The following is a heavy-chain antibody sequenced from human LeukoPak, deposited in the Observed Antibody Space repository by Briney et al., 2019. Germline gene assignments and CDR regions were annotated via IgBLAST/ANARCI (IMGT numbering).Heavy chain of an antibody. D-gene: IGHD1-26*01. CDR1: GGTFSSYT. CDR2: IIPILGIA. J-gene: IGHJ4*02. CDR3: ASTLSELPGHDY. Sequence: SVKVSFKASGGTFSSYTISWVRQAPGQGVEWMGRIIPILGIANYAQKFQGRVTITADKSTSTAYMELSSLRSEDTAVYYCASTLSELPGHDYWGQGTLVTVSS. V-gene: IGHV1-69*02.